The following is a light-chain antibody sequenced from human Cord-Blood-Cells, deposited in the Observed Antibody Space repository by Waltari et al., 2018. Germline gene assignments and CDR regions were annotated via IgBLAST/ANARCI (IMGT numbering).Light chain of an antibody. CDR3: QQYGSSPIT. V-gene: IGKV3-20*01. CDR1: QSVSSSS. Sequence: DIVLTQSPGTLSLSPGERATLPCRASQSVSSSSLAWYKQKPGQEPRPPISGGSSRATGIPDRFSGSGAGADFTLTISRREPEVLAVYYCQQYGSSPITFGQGTRLEIK. J-gene: IGKJ5*01. CDR2: GGS.